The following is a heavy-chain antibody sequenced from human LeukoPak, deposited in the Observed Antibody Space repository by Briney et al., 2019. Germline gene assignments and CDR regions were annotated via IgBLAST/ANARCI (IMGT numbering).Heavy chain of an antibody. V-gene: IGHV3-30*02. CDR1: GFTFSNYG. CDR2: ISFDGSQK. J-gene: IGHJ3*02. Sequence: GGSLRLSCAASGFTFSNYGMHWVRQAPGKGLEWVALISFDGSQKYYADSVKGRFTISRDNSKSTVYLQMNSLRAEDTAVYYCAINDAFDIWGQGTMVTVSS. CDR3: AINDAFDI.